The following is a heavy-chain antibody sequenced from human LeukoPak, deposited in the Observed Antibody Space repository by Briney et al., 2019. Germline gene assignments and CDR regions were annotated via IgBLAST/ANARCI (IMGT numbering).Heavy chain of an antibody. CDR1: GFTLTSTG. V-gene: IGHV3-30*02. Sequence: GGSLRLSCAMSGFTLTSTGMHWVRQAPGKGLEWVAFMHYDGRNILYADSVKGRFSISTDNSKNMVYLQMSSLRAEDTAVYYCTKAQDCSSISCYNRGVSSYWGQGTQVTVSS. J-gene: IGHJ4*02. D-gene: IGHD2-2*01. CDR2: MHYDGRNI. CDR3: TKAQDCSSISCYNRGVSSY.